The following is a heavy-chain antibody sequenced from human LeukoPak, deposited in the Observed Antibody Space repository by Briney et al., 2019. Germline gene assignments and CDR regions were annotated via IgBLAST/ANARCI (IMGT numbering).Heavy chain of an antibody. J-gene: IGHJ3*02. CDR1: GGSISSSSYY. Sequence: LSLTCTVSGGSISSSSYYWGWIRQPPGKGLEWVSYISSSGSTMYYADSVKGRFSISRDNAKNSLYLQMNSLRAEDTAVYYCARDHHRRLYDSQARDTFDIWGQGTMVTVSS. CDR2: ISSSGSTM. V-gene: IGHV3-11*04. CDR3: ARDHHRRLYDSQARDTFDI. D-gene: IGHD3-22*01.